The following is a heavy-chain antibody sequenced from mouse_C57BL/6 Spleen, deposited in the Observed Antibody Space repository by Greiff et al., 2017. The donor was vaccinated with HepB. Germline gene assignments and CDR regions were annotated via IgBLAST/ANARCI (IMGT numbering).Heavy chain of an antibody. V-gene: IGHV1-52*01. J-gene: IGHJ2*01. CDR2: IDPSDSET. Sequence: VKLKQPGAELVRPGSSVKLSCKASGYTFTSYWMHWVKQRPIQGLEWIGNIDPSDSETHYNQKFKDKATLTVDKSSSTAYMQLSSLTSEDSAVYYCASGGGNYEDYWGQGTTLTVSS. CDR3: ASGGGNYEDY. D-gene: IGHD2-1*01. CDR1: GYTFTSYW.